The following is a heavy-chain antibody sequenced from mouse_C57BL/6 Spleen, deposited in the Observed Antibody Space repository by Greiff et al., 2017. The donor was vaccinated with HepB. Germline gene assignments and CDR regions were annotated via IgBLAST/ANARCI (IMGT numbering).Heavy chain of an antibody. J-gene: IGHJ3*01. Sequence: QVQLKQSGAELVRPGTSVKVSCKASGYAFTNSLIEWVKQRPGQGLEWIGVINPGSGGTNYNEKFKGKATLTADKSSSTAYMQLSSLTSEDSAVYFCARGDSSGSFADWGQGTLVTVSA. CDR2: INPGSGGT. V-gene: IGHV1-54*01. D-gene: IGHD3-2*02. CDR3: ARGDSSGSFAD. CDR1: GYAFTNSL.